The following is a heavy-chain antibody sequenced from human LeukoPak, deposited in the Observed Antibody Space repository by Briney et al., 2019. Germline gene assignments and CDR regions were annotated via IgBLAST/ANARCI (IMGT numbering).Heavy chain of an antibody. V-gene: IGHV3-7*01. CDR2: IKQDGSEK. Sequence: GGSLRLSCAASGFTFSSYWMGWVRQAPGKGLEWVANIKQDGSEKYYVDSVKGRFTISRDNAKNSLYLQMNSLRAEDTAVYYCARMGGGNYMDVWGKGTTVTVSS. CDR1: GFTFSSYW. J-gene: IGHJ6*03. D-gene: IGHD3-16*01. CDR3: ARMGGGNYMDV.